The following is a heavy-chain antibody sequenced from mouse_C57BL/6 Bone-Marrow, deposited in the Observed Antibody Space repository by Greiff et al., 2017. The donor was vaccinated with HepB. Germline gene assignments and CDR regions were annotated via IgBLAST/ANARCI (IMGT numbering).Heavy chain of an antibody. D-gene: IGHD4-1*01. Sequence: EVKLMESGPELVKPGASVKISCKASGYSFTGYYMNWVKQSPEKSLEWIGEINPSTGGTTYNQKFKAKATLTVDKSSSTAYMQLKSLTSEDSAVYYCARGTGAPYYFDYWGQGTTLTVSS. CDR2: INPSTGGT. CDR1: GYSFTGYY. V-gene: IGHV1-42*01. CDR3: ARGTGAPYYFDY. J-gene: IGHJ2*01.